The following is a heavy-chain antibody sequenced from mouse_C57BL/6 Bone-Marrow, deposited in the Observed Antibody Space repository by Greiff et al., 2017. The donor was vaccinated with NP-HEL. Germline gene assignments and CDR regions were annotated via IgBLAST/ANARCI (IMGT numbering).Heavy chain of an antibody. CDR1: GFTFTDYY. V-gene: IGHV7-3*01. Sequence: EVQGVESGGGLVQPGGSLSLSCAASGFTFTDYYMSWVRQPPGKALEWLVFIRNKANGYTTEYSASVKGQFTISRDNSQSILYLQMNALRAEDSATYYCARSIYYDYADDPCYAMDYWGQGTSVTVSS. J-gene: IGHJ4*01. CDR2: IRNKANGYTT. D-gene: IGHD2-4*01. CDR3: ARSIYYDYADDPCYAMDY.